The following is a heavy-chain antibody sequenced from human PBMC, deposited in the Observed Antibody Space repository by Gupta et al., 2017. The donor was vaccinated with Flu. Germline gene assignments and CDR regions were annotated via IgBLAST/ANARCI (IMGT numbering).Heavy chain of an antibody. CDR1: GGSITNTLYY. D-gene: IGHD1-1*01. V-gene: IGHV4-39*01. J-gene: IGHJ4*02. CDR2: ISHSGDT. Sequence: QLQLQESGPGLVKPSENLSLTCSVSGGSITNTLYYWGCIRQTPGQGLEWIGSISHSGDTFYNPSLKGRATMSLDTSKNQFSLNVNSVTVADTAVYYCAGRRDGYNLGVDYWGQGSLVTVSS. CDR3: AGRRDGYNLGVDY.